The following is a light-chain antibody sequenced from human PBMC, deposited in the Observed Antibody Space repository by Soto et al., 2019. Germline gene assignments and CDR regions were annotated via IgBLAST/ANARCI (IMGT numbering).Light chain of an antibody. V-gene: IGKV3-15*01. CDR3: QQVYVYPST. J-gene: IGKJ4*01. CDR2: GAS. CDR1: QSVSSN. Sequence: EIAMTQSPATVSGSRGERGRVCCRASQSVSSNLAWYQQRPGQAPRLLIYGASTRATGIPARFSGSGSGTEFTLTISSLQSEDFATYYCQQVYVYPSTFGGGTKVDIK.